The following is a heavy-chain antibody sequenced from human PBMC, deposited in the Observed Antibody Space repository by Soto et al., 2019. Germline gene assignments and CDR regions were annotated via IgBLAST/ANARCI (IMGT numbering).Heavy chain of an antibody. D-gene: IGHD3-3*01. J-gene: IGHJ6*02. V-gene: IGHV1-46*01. CDR2: INPSGGST. Sequence: ASVKVSCKASGYTFTSYYMHRVRQAPGQGLEWMGIINPSGGSTSYAQKFQGRVTMTRDTSTSTVYMELSSLRSEDTAVYYCARDEAITIFGVVIIPNYYYYSMDVWGQGTTVTVSS. CDR3: ARDEAITIFGVVIIPNYYYYSMDV. CDR1: GYTFTSYY.